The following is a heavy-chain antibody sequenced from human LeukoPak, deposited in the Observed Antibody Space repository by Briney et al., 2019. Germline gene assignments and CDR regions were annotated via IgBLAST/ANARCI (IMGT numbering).Heavy chain of an antibody. CDR3: ARSRDGYNGRSSGFDY. CDR2: INPSGGST. D-gene: IGHD5-24*01. CDR1: GYTFTSYY. Sequence: GASVTLSFTSSGYTFTSYYMHWMRQPHGQGLEWMGIINPSGGSTSYAQKFQGRVTMTRDTSTSTVYMELSSLRSEDTAVYYCARSRDGYNGRSSGFDYWGQGTLVTVSS. V-gene: IGHV1-46*01. J-gene: IGHJ4*02.